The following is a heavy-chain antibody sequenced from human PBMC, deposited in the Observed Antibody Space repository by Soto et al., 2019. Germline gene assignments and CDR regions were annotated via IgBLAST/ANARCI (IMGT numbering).Heavy chain of an antibody. CDR2: VFYTGFT. CDR3: ATSQKGYNWNYFDH. Sequence: KSSETLSLTCAVSGASISGSYYYWAWLRQSPGKGPEWIGSVFYTGFTSYNPSLESRVSVSVDTSKSLFSLKLSAVTAADTAVYYCATSQKGYNWNYFDHWGQGALVTVSS. D-gene: IGHD1-20*01. J-gene: IGHJ4*02. CDR1: GASISGSYYY. V-gene: IGHV4-39*01.